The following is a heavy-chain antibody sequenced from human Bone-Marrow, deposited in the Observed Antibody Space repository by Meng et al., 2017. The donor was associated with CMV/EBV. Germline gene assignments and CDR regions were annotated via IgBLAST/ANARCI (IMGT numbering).Heavy chain of an antibody. J-gene: IGHJ2*01. CDR1: GFSLSNARMG. CDR2: IFSNDEK. V-gene: IGHV2-26*01. Sequence: SGPTLVKPTETLTLTCTVSGFSLSNARMGVSWIRQLPGKDLEWLAHIFSNDEKSYSTSLKSRLTISKDTSKSQVVLTMTNMDPVDTATYYCARIRLRDMVVVPAANLLDWYFDLWGRGTLVTVSS. CDR3: ARIRLRDMVVVPAANLLDWYFDL. D-gene: IGHD2-2*01.